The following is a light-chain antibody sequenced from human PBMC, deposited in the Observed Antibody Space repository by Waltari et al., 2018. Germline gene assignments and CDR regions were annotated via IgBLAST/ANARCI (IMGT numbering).Light chain of an antibody. CDR2: EVT. V-gene: IGLV2-14*01. Sequence: QSALTQPASVSGSPGQSITISCTGTSSDVGAYDYVSWYQHHPGKGPKLLISEVTHRPSALSPPFPASKSGNTASLTISGLQDEDAADYYCASYTSGNLLHVFGTGTKVTVL. J-gene: IGLJ1*01. CDR3: ASYTSGNLLHV. CDR1: SSDVGAYDY.